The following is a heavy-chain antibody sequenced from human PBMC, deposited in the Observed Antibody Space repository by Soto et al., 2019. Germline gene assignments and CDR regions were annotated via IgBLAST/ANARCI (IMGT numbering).Heavy chain of an antibody. J-gene: IGHJ4*02. D-gene: IGHD3-10*01. CDR1: GYTLTHYY. CDR3: ERSGQTSYYYFFDK. Sequence: QVQLVQSGAEVKKPGASVKVSCKASGYTLTHYYMHWVRQAPGQGPEWVGVINPSTLVTSYAQKFQGRVTRTRDTSTSTVYMELNSLISEYTAVYYSERSGQTSYYYFFDKWGQRTLVTVSS. V-gene: IGHV1-46*01. CDR2: INPSTLVT.